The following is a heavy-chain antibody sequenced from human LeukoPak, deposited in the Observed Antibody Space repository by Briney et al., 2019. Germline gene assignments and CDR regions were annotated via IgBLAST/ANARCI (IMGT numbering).Heavy chain of an antibody. V-gene: IGHV3-23*01. CDR1: GFTFSSYA. D-gene: IGHD6-13*01. J-gene: IGHJ4*02. CDR3: ARGGYSSSWSYDY. CDR2: ISATGGNT. Sequence: GGSLRLSCAASGFTFSSYAMNWVRQAPGKGLEWVSSISATGGNTYYADSVQGRFTISRDNSKNSLYLQMNSLRAEDTAVYYCARGGYSSSWSYDYWGQGTLVTVSS.